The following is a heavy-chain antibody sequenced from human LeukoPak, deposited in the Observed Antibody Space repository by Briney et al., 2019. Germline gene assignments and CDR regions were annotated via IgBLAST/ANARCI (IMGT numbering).Heavy chain of an antibody. V-gene: IGHV3-13*01. CDR3: ARAAYSSTWYSRYFDL. Sequence: PGGSLRLSCAASGFTFSSYDIHWVRQATGKGLESVSGIGTAGEIYYPGSVKGRFTISRENAKNSLYLQMNSLRAGDTAVYYCARAAYSSTWYSRYFDLWGRGTLVTVSS. J-gene: IGHJ2*01. CDR1: GFTFSSYD. CDR2: IGTAGEI. D-gene: IGHD6-13*01.